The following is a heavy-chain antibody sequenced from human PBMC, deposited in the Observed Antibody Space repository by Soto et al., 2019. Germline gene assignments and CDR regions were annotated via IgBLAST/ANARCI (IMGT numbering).Heavy chain of an antibody. J-gene: IGHJ4*02. Sequence: SVKTSCKAPAYAFTRHYMHLVRQAPGQGLEWMGIINPSGGSTNYAQKFQGRVTMTRDTSTSTVYMELSRLRSEDTAVYYCERESDSSSSGGIFGYWGQGTLVTVSS. CDR2: INPSGGST. CDR3: ERESDSSSSGGIFGY. D-gene: IGHD6-6*01. CDR1: AYAFTRHY. V-gene: IGHV1-46*01.